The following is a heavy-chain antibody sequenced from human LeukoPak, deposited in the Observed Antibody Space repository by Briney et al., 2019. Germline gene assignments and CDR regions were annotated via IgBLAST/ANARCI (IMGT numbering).Heavy chain of an antibody. J-gene: IGHJ6*02. Sequence: PGGSLRLSRAASGFTFSNSGMHWVRQAPGKGLEWVAVMSFDGSNKYYADSVKGRFVISRDSSKNIVYLQMDSLRVEDTAVYYCAREVAAPILSDGLDLWGQGTAVTVSS. D-gene: IGHD6-19*01. CDR3: AREVAAPILSDGLDL. V-gene: IGHV3-30*03. CDR2: MSFDGSNK. CDR1: GFTFSNSG.